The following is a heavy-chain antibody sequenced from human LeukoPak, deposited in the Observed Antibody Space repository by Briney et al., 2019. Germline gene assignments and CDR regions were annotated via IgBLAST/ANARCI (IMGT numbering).Heavy chain of an antibody. CDR1: GGSISSSSYY. V-gene: IGHV4-39*07. CDR2: IYYSGST. J-gene: IGHJ4*02. Sequence: PSKTLSLTCTVSGGSISSSSYYWGWIRQPPGKGLEWIGSIYYSGSTYYNPSLKSRVTISVDTSKNQFSLKLSSVTAADTAVYHCARATYYYDSSGCFDYWGQGTLITVSS. CDR3: ARATYYYDSSGCFDY. D-gene: IGHD3-22*01.